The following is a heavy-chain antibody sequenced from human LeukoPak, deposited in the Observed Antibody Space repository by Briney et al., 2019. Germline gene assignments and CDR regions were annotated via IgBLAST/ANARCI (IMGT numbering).Heavy chain of an antibody. D-gene: IGHD3-22*01. J-gene: IGHJ6*02. V-gene: IGHV4-4*02. CDR1: GGSISSSNW. CDR2: IYHSGST. Sequence: ASGTLSLTCAVSGGSISSSNWWSWVRQPPGKGLEWIGEIYHSGSTNYNPSLKSRVTISVDKSKNQFSLKLSSVTATDTAVYYCASSIGYYYYGMDVWGQGTTVTVSS. CDR3: ASSIGYYYYGMDV.